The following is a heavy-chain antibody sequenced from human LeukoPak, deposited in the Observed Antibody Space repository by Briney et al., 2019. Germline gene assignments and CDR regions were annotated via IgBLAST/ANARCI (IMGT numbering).Heavy chain of an antibody. CDR3: AKDQYYYDSSGYYYVYYYYYGMDV. Sequence: PGRSLRLSCAASGFTFSSYAMHWVRQAPGKGLEWVAVISYDGSNKYYADSVKGRFTISRDNSKNTLYLQMNSLRAEDTAVYYCAKDQYYYDSSGYYYVYYYYYGMDVWGQGTTVTVSS. D-gene: IGHD3-22*01. V-gene: IGHV3-30-3*01. J-gene: IGHJ6*02. CDR1: GFTFSSYA. CDR2: ISYDGSNK.